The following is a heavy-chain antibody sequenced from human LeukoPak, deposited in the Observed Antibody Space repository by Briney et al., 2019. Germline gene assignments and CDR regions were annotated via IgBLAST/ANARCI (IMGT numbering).Heavy chain of an antibody. D-gene: IGHD2-15*01. CDR3: ARDVIYYYYYYGMDV. CDR2: IYYSGST. CDR1: GGSISSSSYY. Sequence: SETLSLTCTVSGGSISSSSYYWGWIRQPPGKGLEWIGSIYYSGSTYYNPSLKSRVTISVDTSKNQFSLKLSSVTAADTAVYYCARDVIYYYYYYGMDVWGKGPTVTVSS. J-gene: IGHJ6*04. V-gene: IGHV4-39*01.